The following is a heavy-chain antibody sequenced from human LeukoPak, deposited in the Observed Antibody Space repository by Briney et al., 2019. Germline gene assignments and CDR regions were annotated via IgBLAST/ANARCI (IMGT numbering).Heavy chain of an antibody. CDR3: AKGHLNDYYDSSGYQPGVKVFPFDI. V-gene: IGHV3-23*01. D-gene: IGHD3-22*01. Sequence: HPGGSLRLSCAASGFTFSSYTMSWVRQAPGKGLEWVSAISGSGGSTYYADSVKGRFTISRDNSKNTLYLQMNSLRAEDTAVYYCAKGHLNDYYDSSGYQPGVKVFPFDIWGQGAMVTVSS. J-gene: IGHJ3*02. CDR2: ISGSGGST. CDR1: GFTFSSYT.